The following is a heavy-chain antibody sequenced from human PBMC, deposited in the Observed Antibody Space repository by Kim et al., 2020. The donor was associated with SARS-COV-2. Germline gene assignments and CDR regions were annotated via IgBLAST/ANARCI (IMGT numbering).Heavy chain of an antibody. CDR3: ARNFDL. CDR1: GGSLSGRF. CDR2: VNHSGDT. J-gene: IGHJ2*01. V-gene: IGHV4-34*01. Sequence: SETLSLTCAVYGGSLSGRFWSWVRQPPGKGLEWIGEVNHSGDTNYNPSLKSRVTISTDTSKNQLSLKMNSVTAADTGIYYCARNFDLWGRGALVTVSS.